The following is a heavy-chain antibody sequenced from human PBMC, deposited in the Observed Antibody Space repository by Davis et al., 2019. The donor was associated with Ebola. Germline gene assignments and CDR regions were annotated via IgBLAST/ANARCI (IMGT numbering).Heavy chain of an antibody. D-gene: IGHD2-8*02. CDR2: ISAYNGNT. CDR1: GYTFTSYG. V-gene: IGHV1-18*01. Sequence: AASVKVSCKASGYTFTSYGISWVRQAPGQGLEWMEWISAYNGNTNYAQKLQGRVTMTRNTSISTAYMELSSLRSEDTAVYYCARNEVYCTGGVCYTGIGYYYYGMDVWGQGTTVTVSS. J-gene: IGHJ6*02. CDR3: ARNEVYCTGGVCYTGIGYYYYGMDV.